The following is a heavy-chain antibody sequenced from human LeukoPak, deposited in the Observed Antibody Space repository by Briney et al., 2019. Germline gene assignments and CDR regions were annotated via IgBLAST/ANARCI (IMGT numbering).Heavy chain of an antibody. CDR1: GGSISSYY. CDR2: IYYSGST. Sequence: SETLSLTCTGSGGSISSYYWSWIRQPPGKGLEWIGYIYYSGSTNYNPSLKSRVTISVDTSKNQFSLKLSSVTAADTAVYYCARHDRIVTFDYWGQGTLVTVSS. D-gene: IGHD2-15*01. CDR3: ARHDRIVTFDY. V-gene: IGHV4-59*08. J-gene: IGHJ4*02.